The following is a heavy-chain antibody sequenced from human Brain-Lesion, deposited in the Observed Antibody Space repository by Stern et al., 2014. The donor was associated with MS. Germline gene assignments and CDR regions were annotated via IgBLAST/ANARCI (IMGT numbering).Heavy chain of an antibody. CDR3: ARGERWFDS. J-gene: IGHJ5*01. V-gene: IGHV3-74*01. CDR2: VNNAGRRT. Sequence: VQLLGSGGGLVQPGGSLRLSCAASGFTFRNYWMPWVRQAPGKGLVWGSRVNNAGRRTRYGDSVKGRFTMSHDTATNTLYLQMNSLRVEDTAIYYCARGERWFDSWGQGTLVTVSS. CDR1: GFTFRNYW.